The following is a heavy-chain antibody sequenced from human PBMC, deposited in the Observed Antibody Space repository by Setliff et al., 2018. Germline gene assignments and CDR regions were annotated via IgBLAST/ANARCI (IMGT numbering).Heavy chain of an antibody. Sequence: ASVKVSCKASGDIFSSNGTTWVRQAPGQGLEWVGGSIPINDLATYAQKFQGRVTITADKSTSTVYMELISLRSEDTAVYYCARDPFAVRAATNWYDHWGQGTLVTVSS. CDR1: GDIFSSNG. CDR3: ARDPFAVRAATNWYDH. V-gene: IGHV1-69*10. CDR2: SIPINDLA. D-gene: IGHD6-13*01. J-gene: IGHJ5*02.